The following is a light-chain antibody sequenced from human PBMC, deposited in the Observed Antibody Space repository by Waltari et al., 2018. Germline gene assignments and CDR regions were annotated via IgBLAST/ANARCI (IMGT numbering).Light chain of an antibody. J-gene: IGKJ4*01. CDR1: QSISGY. CDR3: QQSYSTPLT. V-gene: IGKV1-39*01. Sequence: DIQMTQSPSSLSASVGDRVTITCRASQSISGYLNWYQQKPGKAPKLRIYAASSLQSGVPSRFSGSGSGTDFTLTISSLQPEDFATYYCQQSYSTPLTFGGGTKVEIK. CDR2: AAS.